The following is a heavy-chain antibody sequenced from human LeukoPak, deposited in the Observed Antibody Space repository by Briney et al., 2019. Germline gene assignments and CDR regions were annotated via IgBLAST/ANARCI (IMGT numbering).Heavy chain of an antibody. CDR1: GFTFSSYA. CDR3: AKEDLWFGEIPSYYYGMDV. Sequence: GGSLRLSCAASGFTFSSYAMSWVRQAPGKGLEWVSAISVSGGSTYYADSVKGRFTISRDNSKNTLYLQMNSLRAEDTAVYYCAKEDLWFGEIPSYYYGMDVWGQGTTVTVSS. CDR2: ISVSGGST. D-gene: IGHD3-10*01. J-gene: IGHJ6*02. V-gene: IGHV3-23*01.